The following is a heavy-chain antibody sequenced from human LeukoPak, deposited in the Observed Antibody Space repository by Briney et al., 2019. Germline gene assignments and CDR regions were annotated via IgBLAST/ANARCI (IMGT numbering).Heavy chain of an antibody. CDR2: FDPEDGET. CDR3: ARDLKMGYSSGRYSWGTGSSNDY. V-gene: IGHV1-24*01. Sequence: GASVKVSCKVSGYTLTELSMHWVRQAPGKGLEWMGGFDPEDGETIYAQKLQGRVTMTTDTSTSTAHMELRSLRSDDTAVYYCARDLKMGYSSGRYSWGTGSSNDYWGQGTLVTVSS. J-gene: IGHJ4*02. CDR1: GYTLTELS. D-gene: IGHD6-19*01.